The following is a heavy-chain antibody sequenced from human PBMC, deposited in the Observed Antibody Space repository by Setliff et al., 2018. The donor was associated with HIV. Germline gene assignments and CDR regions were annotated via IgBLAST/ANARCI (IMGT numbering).Heavy chain of an antibody. Sequence: LSLTCAVYGGSFSEYYWGWIRQPPGKGLEWIGSLYYSGTTYYNPSLKSRLTISVDTSKNQFSLKLSSVTAADTAVYYCARRTLITGYDYWGQGTLGTV. J-gene: IGHJ4*02. CDR3: ARRTLITGYDY. CDR2: LYYSGTT. V-gene: IGHV4-39*01. D-gene: IGHD3-16*01. CDR1: GGSFSEYY.